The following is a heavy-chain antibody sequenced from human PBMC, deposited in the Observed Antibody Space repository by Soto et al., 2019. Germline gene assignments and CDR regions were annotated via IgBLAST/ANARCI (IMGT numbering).Heavy chain of an antibody. CDR2: IIPIFGTA. D-gene: IGHD2-21*02. V-gene: IGHV1-69*12. Sequence: QVQLVQSGAEVKKPGSSVKVSCKASGGTFSSYAISWVRQAPGQGLEWMGGIIPIFGTANYAQKFQGRVTITAXXSXSXXYMELSSLRSEDTAVYYCARAIVVVTAAHYYGMDVWGQGTTVTVSS. CDR1: GGTFSSYA. J-gene: IGHJ6*02. CDR3: ARAIVVVTAAHYYGMDV.